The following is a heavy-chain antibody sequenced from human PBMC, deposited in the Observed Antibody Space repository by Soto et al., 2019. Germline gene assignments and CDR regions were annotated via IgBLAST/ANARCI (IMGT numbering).Heavy chain of an antibody. Sequence: PSGTLSLTCTVSGGSLSSGGYYWSWIRQHPGKGLEWIGYIYYSGSTYYNPSLKSRVTISVDTSKNQFSLKLSSVTAADTAVYYCARGGPSIVVVPAAISWFDPWGQGTLVTVSS. J-gene: IGHJ5*02. CDR2: IYYSGST. D-gene: IGHD2-2*01. CDR3: ARGGPSIVVVPAAISWFDP. CDR1: GGSLSSGGYY. V-gene: IGHV4-31*03.